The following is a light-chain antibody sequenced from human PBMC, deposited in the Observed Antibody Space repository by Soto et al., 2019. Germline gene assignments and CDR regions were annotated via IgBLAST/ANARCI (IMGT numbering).Light chain of an antibody. CDR3: QQSYSTPYT. J-gene: IGKJ2*01. CDR1: QSVSTA. CDR2: GAF. V-gene: IGKV3-15*01. Sequence: EKVMTQSPATLSVSPGERATLSCRASQSVSTALAWYQQKPGQVPRLLIYGAFTRATDIPARFSGSGSGTEFTLTITSLQSEDFAVYYCQQSYSTPYTFGQGTKLEIK.